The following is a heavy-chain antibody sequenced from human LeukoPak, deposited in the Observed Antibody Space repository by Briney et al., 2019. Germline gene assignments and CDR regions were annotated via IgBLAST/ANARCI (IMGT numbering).Heavy chain of an antibody. CDR1: GGSFSGYY. CDR3: ARHSSSWYTYYYYGMDV. J-gene: IGHJ6*02. CDR2: INHSGST. D-gene: IGHD6-13*01. V-gene: IGHV4-34*01. Sequence: PSETLSPTCAVYGGSFSGYYWSWIRQPPGKGLEWIGEINHSGSTNYNPSLKSRVTISVDTSKNQFSLKLSSVTAADTAVYYCARHSSSWYTYYYYGMDVWGQGTTVTVSS.